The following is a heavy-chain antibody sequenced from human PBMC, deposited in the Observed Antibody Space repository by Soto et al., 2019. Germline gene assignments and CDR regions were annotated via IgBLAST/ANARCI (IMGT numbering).Heavy chain of an antibody. Sequence: ASVKVSCKVSGYTLTELSMHWVRQAPGKGLEWMGGFDPEDGETIYAQKFQGRVTMTEDTSTDTAYMELSSLRSEDTAVYYCATTYDILTGSTTFDYWGQGTLVTVSS. CDR2: FDPEDGET. D-gene: IGHD3-9*01. CDR3: ATTYDILTGSTTFDY. J-gene: IGHJ4*02. CDR1: GYTLTELS. V-gene: IGHV1-24*01.